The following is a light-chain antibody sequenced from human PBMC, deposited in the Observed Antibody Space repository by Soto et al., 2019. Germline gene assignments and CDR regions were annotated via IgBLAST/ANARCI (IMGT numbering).Light chain of an antibody. J-gene: IGLJ3*02. CDR3: QSYDTSLRGSTWV. CDR2: KNN. Sequence: QSVLTQPPSVSGAPGQTITMSCTGSGSNVGASYDVHWYQVLPGAGPRLLIYKNNNRPSGVPDRFSGSKSGTSASLAITGLRAEDEADYYCQSYDTSLRGSTWVFGGGTKVTVL. V-gene: IGLV1-40*01. CDR1: GSNVGASYD.